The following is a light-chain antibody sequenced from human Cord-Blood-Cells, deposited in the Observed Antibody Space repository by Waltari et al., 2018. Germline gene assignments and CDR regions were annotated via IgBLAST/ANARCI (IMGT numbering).Light chain of an antibody. CDR1: SSDVGSYNL. V-gene: IGLV2-23*01. J-gene: IGLJ3*02. CDR3: CSYAGSARV. CDR2: EGS. Sequence: QSALTQPASVSGSPGQSITISCTGTSSDVGSYNLVSWYQQHPGKAPKLMIYEGSKRPSGVSNRLPGSKSGNTASLTISGLQAEDEADYYCCSYAGSARVFGGGTKLTVL.